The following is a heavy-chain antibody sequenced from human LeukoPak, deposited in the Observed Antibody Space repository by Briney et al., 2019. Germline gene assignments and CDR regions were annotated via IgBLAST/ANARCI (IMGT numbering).Heavy chain of an antibody. CDR3: ARGSGGYYDSSGYYDGAFDI. V-gene: IGHV4-4*07. J-gene: IGHJ3*02. CDR2: IYTSGST. CDR1: GGSISSYY. D-gene: IGHD3-22*01. Sequence: SETLSLTCTVSGGSISSYYWSWIRQPAGKGLEWIGRIYTSGSTNYNPSLKSRVTMSVDTSKNQFSLKLSSVTAADTAVYYCARGSGGYYDSSGYYDGAFDIWGQGTMVTVSS.